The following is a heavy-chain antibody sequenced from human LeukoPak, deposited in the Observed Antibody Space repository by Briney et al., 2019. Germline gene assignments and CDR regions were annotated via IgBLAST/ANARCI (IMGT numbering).Heavy chain of an antibody. CDR1: GGPISSGGYY. J-gene: IGHJ4*02. Sequence: PSETLSLTCTVSGGPISSGGYYWSWIRQHPGKDLEWIGYIYYSGSTYYNPSLKSRVTISVDTSKNQFSLKLSSVTAADTAVYYCARDRGPYSGYDSYYFDYWGQGTLVTVSS. CDR3: ARDRGPYSGYDSYYFDY. CDR2: IYYSGST. D-gene: IGHD5-12*01. V-gene: IGHV4-31*03.